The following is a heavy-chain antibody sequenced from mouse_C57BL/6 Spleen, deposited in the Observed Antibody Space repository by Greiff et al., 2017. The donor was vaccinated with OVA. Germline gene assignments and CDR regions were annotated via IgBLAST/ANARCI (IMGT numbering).Heavy chain of an antibody. V-gene: IGHV1-55*01. CDR3: ARSAVVATHYYAMDY. D-gene: IGHD1-1*01. Sequence: QVQLQQSGAELVKPGASVKMSCKASGYTFTSYWITWVKQRPGQGLEWIGDIYPGSGSTNYNEKFKSKATLTVDTSSSTAYMQLSSLTSEDSAVYYCARSAVVATHYYAMDYWGQGTSVTVSS. CDR2: IYPGSGST. CDR1: GYTFTSYW. J-gene: IGHJ4*01.